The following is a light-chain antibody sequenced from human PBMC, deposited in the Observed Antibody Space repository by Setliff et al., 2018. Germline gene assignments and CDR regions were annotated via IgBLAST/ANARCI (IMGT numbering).Light chain of an antibody. Sequence: QSVLTQPASVSGSPGQSITISCTGTSSDVGGYNYVSWYQQHPGKAPKLMIYDVSNRPSGVSNRFSGSKSGNTASLTISGLQAEDEADYYCSSYTGTDVFGSGTKGTVL. CDR3: SSYTGTDV. V-gene: IGLV2-14*03. CDR2: DVS. J-gene: IGLJ1*01. CDR1: SSDVGGYNY.